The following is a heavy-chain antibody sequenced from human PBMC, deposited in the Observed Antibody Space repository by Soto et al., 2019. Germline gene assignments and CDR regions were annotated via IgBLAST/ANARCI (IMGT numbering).Heavy chain of an antibody. V-gene: IGHV4-59*01. CDR2: IYYSGST. CDR1: GGPISSYY. J-gene: IGHJ6*02. Sequence: SETLSLTCTVSGGPISSYYWSWIRQPPGKGLEWIGYIYYSGSTNYNPSLKSRVTISVDTSKNQFSLKLSSVTAADTAVYYCARDRGYDYPYYYYYYGMDVWGQGTTVTVSS. CDR3: ARDRGYDYPYYYYYYGMDV. D-gene: IGHD5-12*01.